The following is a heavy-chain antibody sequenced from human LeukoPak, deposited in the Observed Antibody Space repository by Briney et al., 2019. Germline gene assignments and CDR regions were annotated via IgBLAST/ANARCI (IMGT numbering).Heavy chain of an antibody. CDR2: IYYSGST. Sequence: SETLSLTCIVSGGSISTSAYYWGWIRQPPGEGLQWIGSIYYSGSTYYNPSLKSRVTISVDTSKNQFSLKLSSVTAADTAVYYCARPPGPYCGGDCYDYWGQGTLVTVSS. D-gene: IGHD2-21*01. V-gene: IGHV4-39*01. CDR1: GGSISTSAYY. CDR3: ARPPGPYCGGDCYDY. J-gene: IGHJ4*02.